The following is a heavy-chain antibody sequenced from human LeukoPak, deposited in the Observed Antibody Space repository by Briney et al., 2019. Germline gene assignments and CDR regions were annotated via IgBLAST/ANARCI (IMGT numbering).Heavy chain of an antibody. CDR1: GFTVSSYY. D-gene: IGHD6-13*01. V-gene: IGHV3-66*01. J-gene: IGHJ4*02. CDR3: ARGQQLFQPNFDY. CDR2: VYNGGST. Sequence: TGGSLRLPCAASGFTVSSYYMTWVRQAPGKGLDWVSIVYNGGSTYYADSVKGRFTISRDNSKNTLSLQMNSLRAEDTAVYYCARGQQLFQPNFDYWGQGTLVTVSS.